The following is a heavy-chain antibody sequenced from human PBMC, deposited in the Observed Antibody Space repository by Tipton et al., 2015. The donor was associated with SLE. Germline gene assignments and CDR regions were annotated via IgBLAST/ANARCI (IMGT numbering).Heavy chain of an antibody. D-gene: IGHD6-19*01. J-gene: IGHJ4*02. Sequence: SLRLSCATSGFIFSNYRMSWVRQAPGKGLEWVGFIKKNFYGATTEYAASVRGRFTISRDDSKSVAYLQMNSLRPEDTAVYYCARVGAVAGSANHYWGQGTLVTVSS. V-gene: IGHV3-49*04. CDR3: ARVGAVAGSANHY. CDR2: IKKNFYGATT. CDR1: GFIFSNYR.